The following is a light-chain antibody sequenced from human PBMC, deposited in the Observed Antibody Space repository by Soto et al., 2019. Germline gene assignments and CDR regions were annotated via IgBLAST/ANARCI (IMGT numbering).Light chain of an antibody. CDR1: QTVSRS. J-gene: IGKJ2*01. V-gene: IGKV3-15*01. Sequence: EVVLTQSPATLSVSPGERATLSCRASQTVSRSLAWYQQKPGQAPRLLIYGASTRATDIPGRFSGSGSGTDFTLTISSLQSEDFAVYYCQQYIDWPPYTFGQGTKVEIK. CDR3: QQYIDWPPYT. CDR2: GAS.